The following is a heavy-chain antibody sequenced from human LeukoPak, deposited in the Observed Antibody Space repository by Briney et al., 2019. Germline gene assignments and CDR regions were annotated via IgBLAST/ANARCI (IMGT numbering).Heavy chain of an antibody. CDR1: GGSISSYY. J-gene: IGHJ6*02. Sequence: PSETLSLTCTVSGGSISSYYWSWIRQPPGKGLEWIGYIYYSGSTNYNPSLKSRVTISVDTSKNQFSLKLSSVTAADTAMYYCARVLAPYGDYEDYGMDVWGQGTTVTVSS. CDR3: ARVLAPYGDYEDYGMDV. CDR2: IYYSGST. V-gene: IGHV4-59*01. D-gene: IGHD4-17*01.